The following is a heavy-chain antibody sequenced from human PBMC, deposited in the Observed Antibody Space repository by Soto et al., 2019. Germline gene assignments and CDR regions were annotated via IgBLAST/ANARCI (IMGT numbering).Heavy chain of an antibody. D-gene: IGHD2-8*02. J-gene: IGHJ4*02. V-gene: IGHV4-34*01. CDR2: INHSGST. CDR1: GGSFSGYY. Sequence: QVQLQQWGAGLLKPSETLSLTCAVYGGSFSGYYWTWIRQPPGTGLEWIGEINHSGSTNYNPSLKSRVTISVDTSNNQFSLKLTSVTAADTAVYYCARDKSTGLFDYWGQGTLVTVSS. CDR3: ARDKSTGLFDY.